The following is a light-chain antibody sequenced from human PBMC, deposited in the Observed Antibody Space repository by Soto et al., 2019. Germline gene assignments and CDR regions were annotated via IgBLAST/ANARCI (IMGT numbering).Light chain of an antibody. Sequence: EIVLTQSPGTLSLSPGERATLSCRASQSVTNTYLAWYQQKPGQAPRLLIFGASSRATGLPDRFSGSGSGTDFTLTISRLEPEDFAVYYCQQYGSSPYTFGQGTKVEIK. CDR1: QSVTNTY. V-gene: IGKV3-20*01. J-gene: IGKJ2*01. CDR2: GAS. CDR3: QQYGSSPYT.